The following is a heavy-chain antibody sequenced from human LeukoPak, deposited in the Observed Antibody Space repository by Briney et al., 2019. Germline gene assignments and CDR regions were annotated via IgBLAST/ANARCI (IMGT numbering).Heavy chain of an antibody. V-gene: IGHV3-20*04. CDR2: INWNGGST. Sequence: GGSLRLSCAASGFTFDDYGMSWVRQAPGKGLEWVSGINWNGGSTGYVDSVKGRFTISRDNAKNSLYLQMNSLRAEDTALYYCARAVSHYNNYYHYYYMDVWGKGTTVTVSS. D-gene: IGHD4-11*01. CDR1: GFTFDDYG. CDR3: ARAVSHYNNYYHYYYMDV. J-gene: IGHJ6*03.